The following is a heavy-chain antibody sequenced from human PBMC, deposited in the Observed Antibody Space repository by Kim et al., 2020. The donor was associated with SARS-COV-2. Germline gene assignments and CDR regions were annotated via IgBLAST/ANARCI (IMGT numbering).Heavy chain of an antibody. Sequence: NPSLKGRVTISVDTAKDEFSLKLTSGTAADTAVYYCANGGNYCSGGSCFDYWGQGTLVTVSS. CDR3: ANGGNYCSGGSCFDY. D-gene: IGHD2-15*01. V-gene: IGHV4-34*01. J-gene: IGHJ4*02.